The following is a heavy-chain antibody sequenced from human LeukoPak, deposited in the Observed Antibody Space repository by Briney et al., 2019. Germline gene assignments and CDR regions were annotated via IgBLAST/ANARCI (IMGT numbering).Heavy chain of an antibody. Sequence: GGSLRLSCAASGFTFSSYSMNWVRQAPGKGLEWVSSISSSSSYIYYADSVKGRFTISRDNAKNSLYLQVNSLRAEDTAVYYCARDGKSSSWYDCWGQGTLVTVSS. J-gene: IGHJ4*02. CDR2: ISSSSSYI. V-gene: IGHV3-21*01. D-gene: IGHD6-13*01. CDR3: ARDGKSSSWYDC. CDR1: GFTFSSYS.